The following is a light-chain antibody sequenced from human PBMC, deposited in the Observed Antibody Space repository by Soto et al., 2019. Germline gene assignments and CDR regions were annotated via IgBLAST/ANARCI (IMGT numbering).Light chain of an antibody. V-gene: IGLV2-14*01. CDR3: SSYTTSNTYV. J-gene: IGLJ1*01. CDR1: SSDVGGYNY. Sequence: QSALAQPASVSGSPGQSITISCTGTSSDVGGYNYVSWYQQHPGKAPKLMIYEVSNRPSGVSNRFSASKSGNTASLTISGLQAEDEADYYCSSYTTSNTYVFGTGTKVNV. CDR2: EVS.